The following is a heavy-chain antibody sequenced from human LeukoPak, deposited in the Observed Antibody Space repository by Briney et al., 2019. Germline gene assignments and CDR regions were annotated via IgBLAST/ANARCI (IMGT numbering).Heavy chain of an antibody. CDR2: INSSGGST. J-gene: IGHJ4*02. CDR1: GYTFASYY. D-gene: IGHD5-24*01. V-gene: IGHV1-46*01. CDR3: ARGGWLQSHYFDY. Sequence: ASVKVCCKASGYTFASYYMHWVRPAPGQGLAWMRIINSSGGSTSYAQKFQGRVTMTRDTSTSTVYMELSSLRSEDTAVYYCARGGWLQSHYFDYWGQGTLVTVSS.